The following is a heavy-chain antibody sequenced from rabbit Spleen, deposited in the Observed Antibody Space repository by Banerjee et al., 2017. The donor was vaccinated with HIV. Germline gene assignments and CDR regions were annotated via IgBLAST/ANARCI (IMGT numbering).Heavy chain of an antibody. V-gene: IGHV1S45*01. CDR3: ARDSSSSFSSYGMDL. CDR1: GISVGISDY. CDR2: IDAGSSGFT. Sequence: QQQLEESGGGLVKPGGTLTLTCKASGISVGISDYMCWVRQAPGKGLGWIACIDAGSSGFTYHASWAKGRFTISKTSSTTVTLQATSLTAADTATYFCARDSSSSFSSYGMDLWGPGTLVTVS. J-gene: IGHJ6*01. D-gene: IGHD1-1*01.